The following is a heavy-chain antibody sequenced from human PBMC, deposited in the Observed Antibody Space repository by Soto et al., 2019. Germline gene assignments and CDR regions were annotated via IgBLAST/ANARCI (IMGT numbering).Heavy chain of an antibody. CDR2: IYPGDSDT. D-gene: IGHD2-2*01. CDR3: AKTFCSSTSCPQDWFDP. J-gene: IGHJ5*02. V-gene: IGHV5-51*01. CDR1: GYSFTSYW. Sequence: PGESLKISCKGSGYSFTSYWIGWVRQMPGKGLEWMGIIYPGDSDTRYSPSFQGQVTISADKSISTAYLQWSSLKASDTAMYYCAKTFCSSTSCPQDWFDPWGQGTLVTVSS.